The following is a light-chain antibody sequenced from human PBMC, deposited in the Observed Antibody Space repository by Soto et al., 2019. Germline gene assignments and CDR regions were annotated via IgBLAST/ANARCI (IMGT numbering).Light chain of an antibody. J-gene: IGKJ3*01. CDR2: AAS. CDR1: QDISNY. Sequence: DIQMTQSPSSLSASVGDRVTITCRASQDISNYLAWLQQKPGKVPNLLIYAASTLQSGVPSRFSGSGSGTDFTLTISSLQPEDVATYYCQKYNGAPPEAFGPGTKVDI. CDR3: QKYNGAPPEA. V-gene: IGKV1-27*01.